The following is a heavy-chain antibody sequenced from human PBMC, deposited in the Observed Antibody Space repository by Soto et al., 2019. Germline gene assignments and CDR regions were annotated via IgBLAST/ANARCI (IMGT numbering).Heavy chain of an antibody. CDR2: IKHDGSGK. V-gene: IGHV3-7*01. CDR1: GFTFSSYW. Sequence: GGSLRLSCAASGFTFSSYWMSWVRQAPGKGLEWVADIKHDGSGKYYEGSVRGRFTISRDNAENSLYLQMDSLRDEDTAVDYCVRDAPLGSTWYVGDLWGQGTLVTVSS. CDR3: VRDAPLGSTWYVGDL. J-gene: IGHJ5*02. D-gene: IGHD6-13*01.